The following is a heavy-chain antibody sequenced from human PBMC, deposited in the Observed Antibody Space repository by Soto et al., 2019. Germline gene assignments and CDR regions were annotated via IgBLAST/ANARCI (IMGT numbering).Heavy chain of an antibody. CDR3: ACRGGTFL. V-gene: IGHV1-46*01. D-gene: IGHD1-7*01. J-gene: IGHJ4*02. Sequence: VQLVQSGAEVKKPGASVKVSCKASGYTFTSYYMHWVRQAPGQGLAWMGIINPSGGSTSYAQKFQGRVTMTRDTHTSTVYMELSSLRSEDTAVYGCACRGGTFLWGQGTLVTVSS. CDR1: GYTFTSYY. CDR2: INPSGGST.